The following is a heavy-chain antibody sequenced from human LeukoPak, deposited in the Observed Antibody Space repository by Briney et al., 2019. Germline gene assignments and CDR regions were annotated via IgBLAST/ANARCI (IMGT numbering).Heavy chain of an antibody. Sequence: QPGGSLRLSCVASGFIVSSNYMSWVRQAPGKGLEWVSYITSSSSTIYYADSVKGRFTISRDNAKNSLYLEMNSLRAEDTAVYYCAREKWGSVPSPDYYYYGMDVWGQGTTVTVSS. J-gene: IGHJ6*02. V-gene: IGHV3-48*01. CDR1: GFIVSSNY. CDR2: ITSSSSTI. CDR3: AREKWGSVPSPDYYYYGMDV. D-gene: IGHD3-10*01.